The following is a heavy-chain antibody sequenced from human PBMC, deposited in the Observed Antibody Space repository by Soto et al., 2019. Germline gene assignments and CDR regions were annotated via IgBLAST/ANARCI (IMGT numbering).Heavy chain of an antibody. J-gene: IGHJ2*01. V-gene: IGHV3-74*01. CDR3: ARDSNWGRDFDL. CDR1: GFTFSSHW. D-gene: IGHD7-27*01. Sequence: EVQLVESGGGLVQPGGSLRLSCAASGFTFSSHWLHWVRQAPGKGLVWVSRISPDGSRTTYVDSVKDRFTISRDNAKNTLYLQMSSLTADDTAVYYCARDSNWGRDFDLWGRGTLVTVSS. CDR2: ISPDGSRT.